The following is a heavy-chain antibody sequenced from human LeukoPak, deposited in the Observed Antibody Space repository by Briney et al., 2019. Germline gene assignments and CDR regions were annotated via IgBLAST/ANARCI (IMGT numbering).Heavy chain of an antibody. V-gene: IGHV1-18*01. CDR1: GYTFTSYV. D-gene: IGHD3-3*01. CDR3: AGTIFGVVIPHDAFDI. J-gene: IGHJ3*02. CDR2: ITTYNGNT. Sequence: ASVKVSCKASGYTFTSYVISWVRQAPGQGLEWMGWITTYNGNTNYAQKLQGRVTMTTDTSTSTAYMELRSLRSDDTAVYYCAGTIFGVVIPHDAFDIWGQGTMVTVSS.